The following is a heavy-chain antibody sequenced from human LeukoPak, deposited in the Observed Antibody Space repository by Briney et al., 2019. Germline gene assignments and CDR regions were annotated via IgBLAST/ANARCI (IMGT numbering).Heavy chain of an antibody. V-gene: IGHV4-39*01. Sequence: SEALSLTCTVSSGSISSSTYYWGWIRQPPGKGLEWIGSIYFSGNTFYNPSLKSRVTISVDTSKNQISLKLSSVTAADTAVYYCARHYHYGSGSYMPFRIWGQGTMVTVSS. D-gene: IGHD3-10*01. J-gene: IGHJ3*02. CDR1: SGSISSSTYY. CDR2: IYFSGNT. CDR3: ARHYHYGSGSYMPFRI.